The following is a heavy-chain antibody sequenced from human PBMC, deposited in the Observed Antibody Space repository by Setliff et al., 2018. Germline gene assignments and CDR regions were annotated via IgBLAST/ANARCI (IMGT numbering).Heavy chain of an antibody. J-gene: IGHJ5*02. CDR1: GYSISSGYY. CDR2: IYHSGST. Sequence: SETLSLTCAVSGYSISSGYYWGWIRQPPGKGLEWIGSIYHSGSTYYNPSLKSRVTMSVDTSKDQFSLKLSSVTAADTAVYYCARTNYYDSSTYFNWFDPWGQGTLVTVSS. D-gene: IGHD3-22*01. CDR3: ARTNYYDSSTYFNWFDP. V-gene: IGHV4-38-2*01.